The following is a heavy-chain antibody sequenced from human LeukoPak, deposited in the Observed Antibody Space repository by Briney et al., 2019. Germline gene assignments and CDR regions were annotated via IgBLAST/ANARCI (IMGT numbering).Heavy chain of an antibody. J-gene: IGHJ4*02. CDR1: GGSISSSSYY. CDR2: IYYSGST. D-gene: IGHD3-22*01. CDR3: QGRYYDSSGYYNFDY. V-gene: IGHV4-39*01. Sequence: KPSETLSLTCSVSGGSISSSSYYWGWIRQPPGKGLEWIGSIYYSGSTYYNSSLNSRVTTSVDTSKNQFSLKLSSVTAADTAVYYCQGRYYDSSGYYNFDYWGQGTLVTVSS.